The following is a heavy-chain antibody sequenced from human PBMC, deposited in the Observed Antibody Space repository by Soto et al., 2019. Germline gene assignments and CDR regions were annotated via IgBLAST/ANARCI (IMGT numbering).Heavy chain of an antibody. Sequence: GASVKVSCKASGYTFTSYGISWVRQAPGQGLEWMGWISAYNGNTNYAQKLQGRVTMTTDTSTSTAYMELRSLRSDDTAVYYCARRTTAYNSGWYGEDYWGQGTLFTVSS. D-gene: IGHD6-19*01. V-gene: IGHV1-18*01. CDR3: ARRTTAYNSGWYGEDY. CDR1: GYTFTSYG. J-gene: IGHJ4*02. CDR2: ISAYNGNT.